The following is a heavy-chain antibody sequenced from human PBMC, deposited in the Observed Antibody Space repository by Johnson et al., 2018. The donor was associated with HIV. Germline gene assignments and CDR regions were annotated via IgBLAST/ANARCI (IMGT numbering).Heavy chain of an antibody. CDR2: IWYDGSNK. Sequence: QVQLVESGGGVAQPGRSLRLSCEVSGLTFSSYGFHWVRQSPGKGLEWVAVIWYDGSNKYYADSVKGRVTISRDNSKNTLYLQMNSLRAEDTAVYYCAKDLVGNSGAFDIWGQGTLVSVSS. J-gene: IGHJ3*02. D-gene: IGHD1-7*01. CDR3: AKDLVGNSGAFDI. CDR1: GLTFSSYG. V-gene: IGHV3-33*06.